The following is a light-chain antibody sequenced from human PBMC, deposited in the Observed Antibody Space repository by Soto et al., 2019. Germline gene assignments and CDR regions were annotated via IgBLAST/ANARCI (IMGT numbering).Light chain of an antibody. CDR2: GAS. V-gene: IGKV3-15*01. CDR1: QSVTSN. J-gene: IGKJ4*01. CDR3: QQYNNWPYT. Sequence: EIVMKQSPATLYVSPGERATLSCRASQSVTSNLAWYQQKPGQALRLLIYGASTRATGIPARFSGSGSGTEFTLTISSVQSEDFAVDYCQQYNNWPYTFEGGTKVEIK.